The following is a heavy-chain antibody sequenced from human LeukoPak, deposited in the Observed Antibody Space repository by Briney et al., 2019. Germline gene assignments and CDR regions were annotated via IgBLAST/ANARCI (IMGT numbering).Heavy chain of an antibody. CDR2: IWYDGSNK. Sequence: GRSLRLSCAASGFTFSSYGMHWVRQAPGKGLEWVAVIWYDGSNKYYADSLKGRFTISRDNSKNTLYMQMNSQRAEDTAVYYCARDFSYGSGSYYYYYGMDVWGKGTTVTVSS. V-gene: IGHV3-33*01. CDR3: ARDFSYGSGSYYYYYGMDV. J-gene: IGHJ6*04. CDR1: GFTFSSYG. D-gene: IGHD3-10*01.